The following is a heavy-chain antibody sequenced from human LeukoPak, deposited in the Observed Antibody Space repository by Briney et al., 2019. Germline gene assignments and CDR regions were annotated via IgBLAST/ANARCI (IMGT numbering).Heavy chain of an antibody. CDR3: AREGTTGSLIIDY. Sequence: GGSLRLSCAASGFTVSSNYMSWVRQAPGKGLEWVSVIYSGGSTYYADSVKSRFTISRDNSKNTLYIQMNSVTAEDTAVYYCAREGTTGSLIIDYWGQGTLVTVSS. J-gene: IGHJ4*02. CDR1: GFTVSSNY. D-gene: IGHD1/OR15-1a*01. V-gene: IGHV3-66*01. CDR2: IYSGGST.